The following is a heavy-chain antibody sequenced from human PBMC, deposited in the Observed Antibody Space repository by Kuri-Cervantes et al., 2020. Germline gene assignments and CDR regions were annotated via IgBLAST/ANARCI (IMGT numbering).Heavy chain of an antibody. Sequence: ASVKASCKVSGYTLTELSMHWVRQAPGKGLEWMGGFDPEDGETIYAQKFQGRVTMTEDTSTDTAYMELSSLRSEDTAVYYCATQISSSSWYGSGWTNWFDPWGQGTLVTVSS. CDR2: FDPEDGET. CDR3: ATQISSSSWYGSGWTNWFDP. CDR1: GYTLTELS. D-gene: IGHD6-13*01. V-gene: IGHV1-24*01. J-gene: IGHJ5*02.